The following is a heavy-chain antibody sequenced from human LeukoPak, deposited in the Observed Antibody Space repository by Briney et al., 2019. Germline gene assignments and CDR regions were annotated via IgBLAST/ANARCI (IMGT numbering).Heavy chain of an antibody. CDR3: ASGSNSWDYFDY. V-gene: IGHV1-8*01. J-gene: IGHJ4*02. CDR2: MNPNSGNT. D-gene: IGHD6-13*01. CDR1: GYTFTSYD. Sequence: ASVKVSCKASGYTFTSYDINWVRQATRQGLEWMGCMNPNSGNTGYAQRFQGRVTMTRNTSISTAYMELRSLRSDDTAVYYCASGSNSWDYFDYWGQGTLVTVSS.